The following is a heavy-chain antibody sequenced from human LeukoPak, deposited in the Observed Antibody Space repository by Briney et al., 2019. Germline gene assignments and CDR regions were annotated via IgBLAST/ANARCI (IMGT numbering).Heavy chain of an antibody. CDR1: VGSFSGYY. J-gene: IGHJ5*02. D-gene: IGHD2-2*01. CDR2: INHSGST. Sequence: SETLSLTCAVYVGSFSGYYWSWIRQPPAKGLEWIGEINHSGSTNYNPSLKSRVTISVDTSKNQFSLKLSSVTAADTAVYYCARGAVVPAAPYNWFDPWGQGTLVTVSS. CDR3: ARGAVVPAAPYNWFDP. V-gene: IGHV4-34*01.